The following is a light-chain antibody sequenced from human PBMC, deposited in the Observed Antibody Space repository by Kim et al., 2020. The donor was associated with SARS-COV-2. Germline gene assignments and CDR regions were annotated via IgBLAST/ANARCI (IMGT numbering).Light chain of an antibody. V-gene: IGKV3-20*01. CDR3: QQHETSPPT. CDR1: QSLRSRS. J-gene: IGKJ1*01. Sequence: SPGESATLSCSASQSLRSRSLVWYQQKPGQAPRLLIFEASYRATGIPDRFSGSGSETDFTLTISRLEPDDFALYYCQQHETSPPTFGRGTKVDIK. CDR2: EAS.